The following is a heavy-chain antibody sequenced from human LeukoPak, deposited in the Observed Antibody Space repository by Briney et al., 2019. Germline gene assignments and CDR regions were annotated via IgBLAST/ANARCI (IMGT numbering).Heavy chain of an antibody. CDR1: GFTFSSYA. V-gene: IGHV3-64*02. CDR3: ARGRDSGGSDY. Sequence: GGSLRLSCAASGFTFSSYAMHWGRQAPGKGLEYVSAITSNGASTYYADSAKGRFTISRDNSKNTLYLQMGSLRAEDMGVYYCARGRDSGGSDYWGQGTLVTVSS. J-gene: IGHJ4*02. D-gene: IGHD4-23*01. CDR2: ITSNGAST.